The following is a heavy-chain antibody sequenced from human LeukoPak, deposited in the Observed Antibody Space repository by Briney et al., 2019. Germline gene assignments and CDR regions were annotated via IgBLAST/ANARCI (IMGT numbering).Heavy chain of an antibody. Sequence: SVKVSCKASGGTFSSYAISWVRQAPGQGIEWMGGIIPIFGTANYAQKFQGRVTITTDESTSTAYMELSSLRSEDTAVYYCARDRYCSSTSCYRDNWFDPWGQGTLVTVSS. CDR1: GGTFSSYA. CDR2: IIPIFGTA. CDR3: ARDRYCSSTSCYRDNWFDP. J-gene: IGHJ5*02. D-gene: IGHD2-2*02. V-gene: IGHV1-69*05.